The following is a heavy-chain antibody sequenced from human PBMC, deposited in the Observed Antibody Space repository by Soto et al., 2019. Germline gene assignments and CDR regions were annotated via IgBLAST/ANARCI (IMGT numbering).Heavy chain of an antibody. J-gene: IGHJ6*02. Sequence: PSETLSLTCTVSGGSISSYDWSWIRQPPGKGLEWIGYIYYSGSTNYNPSLKSRVTISVDTSKNQFSLKLSSVTAADTAVYYCARDRIAAAGTNYYYYGMDVWGQGTKVT. CDR3: ARDRIAAAGTNYYYYGMDV. D-gene: IGHD6-13*01. CDR2: IYYSGST. V-gene: IGHV4-59*01. CDR1: GGSISSYD.